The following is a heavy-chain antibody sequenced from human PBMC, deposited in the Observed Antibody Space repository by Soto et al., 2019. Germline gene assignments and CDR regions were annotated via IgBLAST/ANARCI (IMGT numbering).Heavy chain of an antibody. CDR3: VLRYDYRFY. V-gene: IGHV4-31*11. D-gene: IGHD4-4*01. CDR1: GGSISSGGYY. CDR2: IYYSGST. J-gene: IGHJ4*02. Sequence: PSETLSLTCAVSGGSISSGGYYWNWIRQLPGKGLEWIGHIYYSGSTYYNPPLKSRLTISVDTSKSLFSLNLSSVTAADTAVYYCVLRYDYRFYWGQGALVTVSS.